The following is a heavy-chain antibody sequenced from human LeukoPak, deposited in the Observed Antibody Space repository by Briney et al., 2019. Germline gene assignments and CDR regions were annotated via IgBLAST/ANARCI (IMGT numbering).Heavy chain of an antibody. CDR3: AKLGGDHRGPFDI. V-gene: IGHV3-23*01. J-gene: IGHJ3*02. D-gene: IGHD4-23*01. Sequence: GGSLRLSCAASGFTFATNAMGWARRVPGRGWGWASVISGSGGSTYYADSVKGRFTISRDNSKNTLYLQMNSLRAEDTAIYYCAKLGGDHRGPFDIWGQGTMVTVSS. CDR2: ISGSGGST. CDR1: GFTFATNA.